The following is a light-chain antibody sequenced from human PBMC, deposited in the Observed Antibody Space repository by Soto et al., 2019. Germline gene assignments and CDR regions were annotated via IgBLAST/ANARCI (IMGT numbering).Light chain of an antibody. J-gene: IGLJ1*01. Sequence: QSVLTQPPSASGSPGQSVTISCTGTSSGVGAYNYVSWYQQHPGKAPKLMIYEVSKRPSGVPDRFSGSKSGNTASLTVSGLQAEDEADYYCSSYASSNNFFGTGTKVTVL. V-gene: IGLV2-8*01. CDR2: EVS. CDR3: SSYASSNNF. CDR1: SSGVGAYNY.